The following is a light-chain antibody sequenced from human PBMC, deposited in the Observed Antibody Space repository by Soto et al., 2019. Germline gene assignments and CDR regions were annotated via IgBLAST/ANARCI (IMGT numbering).Light chain of an antibody. Sequence: VLMKSAGTLCLYQGGRGTISCRTIQSASSTSLAWYRQRAGQAPRLLIHAASRRATGIPDRFSGSGSGTDFTLTISSLAPEEFGVSFCQHYGNSPPATFGQGTRLEIK. J-gene: IGKJ5*01. V-gene: IGKV3-20*01. CDR1: QSASSTS. CDR3: QHYGNSPPAT. CDR2: AAS.